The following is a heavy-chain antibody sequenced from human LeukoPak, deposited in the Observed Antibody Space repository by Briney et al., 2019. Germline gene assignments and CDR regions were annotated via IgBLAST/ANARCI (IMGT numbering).Heavy chain of an antibody. D-gene: IGHD2/OR15-2a*01. J-gene: IGHJ6*03. CDR2: IKQDRSEE. Sequence: GGSLRLSCAASGFTFSNYWMSWVRQAPGKGPEWVANIKQDRSEEYYVDSVKGRFTISRDNSKNTLYLQMNSLRAEDTAVYYCAKDPFSYYYMDVWGKGTTVTVSS. V-gene: IGHV3-7*01. CDR3: AKDPFSYYYMDV. CDR1: GFTFSNYW.